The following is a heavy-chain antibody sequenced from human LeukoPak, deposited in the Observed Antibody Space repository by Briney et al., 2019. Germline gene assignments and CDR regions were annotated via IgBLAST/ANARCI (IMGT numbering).Heavy chain of an antibody. CDR3: ARDWCSSTSCYVGSYYYYGMDV. CDR1: GFTVSSNY. J-gene: IGHJ6*02. D-gene: IGHD2-2*01. Sequence: PGGSLRLSCVASGFTVSSNYMNWVRQAPGKGLEWVSYISSSGSTIYYADSVKGRFTISRDNAKNSLYLQMNSLRAEDTAVYYCARDWCSSTSCYVGSYYYYGMDVWGQGTTVTVSS. V-gene: IGHV3-48*03. CDR2: ISSSGSTI.